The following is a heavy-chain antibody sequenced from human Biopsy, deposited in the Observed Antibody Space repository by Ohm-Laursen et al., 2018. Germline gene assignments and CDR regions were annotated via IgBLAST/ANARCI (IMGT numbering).Heavy chain of an antibody. Sequence: SETLSLTCAVYGGSLSGYYWTWIRQPPGKGLEWIGEINHRGSASYNPSLKSRITVLVDTSKNQFSLKLRSVSAADTAVYFCARALDYYDPYYYYAMDVWGQGTSVTVSS. CDR1: GGSLSGYY. CDR2: INHRGSA. J-gene: IGHJ6*02. CDR3: ARALDYYDPYYYYAMDV. D-gene: IGHD3-16*01. V-gene: IGHV4-34*01.